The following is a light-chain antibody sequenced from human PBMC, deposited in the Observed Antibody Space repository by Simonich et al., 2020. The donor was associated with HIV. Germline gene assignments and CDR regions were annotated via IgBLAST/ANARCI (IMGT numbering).Light chain of an antibody. Sequence: DIVLTQTPLSLSVTPGQPASISCKSSQSLLHSDGKTYLYWYLQKPGQSPRRLIYNISNRDSGVPDRFSGSGSGTDFTLKISRVEAEDVGVYYCMQSTHWPPWTFGQGTKVEIK. V-gene: IGKV2-30*02. J-gene: IGKJ1*01. CDR1: QSLLHSDGKTY. CDR2: NIS. CDR3: MQSTHWPPWT.